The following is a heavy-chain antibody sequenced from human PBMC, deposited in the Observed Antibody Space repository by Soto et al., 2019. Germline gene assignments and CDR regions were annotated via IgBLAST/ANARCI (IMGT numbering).Heavy chain of an antibody. J-gene: IGHJ4*02. D-gene: IGHD3-10*01. V-gene: IGHV1-18*01. CDR2: IRVHNGNT. CDR3: VRDLDGSGSYYTGY. CDR1: GYNFINYG. Sequence: ASVKVSCKASGYNFINYGITWVRQAPGQGLEWMGWIRVHNGNTNYAQNLQGRVTMTTDTSTSTAYMELRSLRSDDTAVYYCVRDLDGSGSYYTGYWGPGTLVTAPQ.